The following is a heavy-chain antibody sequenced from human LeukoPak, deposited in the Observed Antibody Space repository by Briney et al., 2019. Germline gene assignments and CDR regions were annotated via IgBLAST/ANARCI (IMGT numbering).Heavy chain of an antibody. J-gene: IGHJ4*02. V-gene: IGHV1-69*05. D-gene: IGHD3-22*01. CDR2: IIPIFGTA. Sequence: SVKVSCKASGGTFSSYAISWVRQAPGQGLEWMGRIIPIFGTANYAQKFQGRVTITTDESTSTAYMELSSLRSEDTAMYYCARQNYFDSSGYYIDCWGQGTLVTVSS. CDR3: ARQNYFDSSGYYIDC. CDR1: GGTFSSYA.